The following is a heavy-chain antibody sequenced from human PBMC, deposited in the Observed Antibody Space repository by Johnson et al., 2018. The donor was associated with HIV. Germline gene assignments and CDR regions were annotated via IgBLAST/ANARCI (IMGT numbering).Heavy chain of an antibody. CDR1: GFTFSSYA. CDR2: ISYDGGEK. Sequence: QVQLVESGGGVVQPGRSLRLSCAASGFTFSSYAMHWVRQAPGKGLEWVALISYDGGEKYYADSVKGRFTLSRDNAKNSLYLQRNSLRAEETAMYYCARAVTVVFYDAFDMWGQGTLVTVSS. CDR3: ARAVTVVFYDAFDM. D-gene: IGHD4-11*01. J-gene: IGHJ3*02. V-gene: IGHV3-30*04.